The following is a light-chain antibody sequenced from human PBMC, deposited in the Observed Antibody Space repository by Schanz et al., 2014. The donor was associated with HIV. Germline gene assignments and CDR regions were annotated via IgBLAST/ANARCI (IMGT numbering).Light chain of an antibody. CDR2: DVS. CDR3: SSYTSSSTPLV. J-gene: IGLJ3*02. V-gene: IGLV2-14*03. Sequence: QSALTQPASVSGSLGQSITISCTGTNNDVGGYNYVSWYQQHPGKAPKLLIYDVSNRPSGVSWRFSGSKSGNTASLTISGLQAEDEADYYCSSYTSSSTPLVFGGGTKLTVL. CDR1: NNDVGGYNY.